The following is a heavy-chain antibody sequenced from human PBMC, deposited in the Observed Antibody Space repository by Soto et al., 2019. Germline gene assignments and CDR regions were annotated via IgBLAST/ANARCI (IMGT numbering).Heavy chain of an antibody. V-gene: IGHV1-8*01. CDR3: ARVVSRGKSDY. D-gene: IGHD2-15*01. J-gene: IGHJ4*02. Sequence: QVQLVQSGAEVKKPGASVKVSCKASGYTFTSFDIYWVRQATGQGLEWMGWMNPNSGNTGYAQRFQGRVTMTRYTSISTAYMELSSLTPEDTAVCYCARVVSRGKSDYLGQGTLVIVSS. CDR1: GYTFTSFD. CDR2: MNPNSGNT.